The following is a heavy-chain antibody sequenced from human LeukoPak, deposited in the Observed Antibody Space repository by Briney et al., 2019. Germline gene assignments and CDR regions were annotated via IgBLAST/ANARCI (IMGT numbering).Heavy chain of an antibody. CDR2: ITNDGSST. J-gene: IGHJ4*02. CDR1: GLTFSSHW. Sequence: PGGSLRLSCAASGLTFSSHWMHWVRQAPGKGLVWVSRITNDGSSTTYADSVKGRFTISRDNAKNMLYLQVNSLRAEDTAVYYCARSRSGNSSGWYVDYWGQGTLVTVSS. V-gene: IGHV3-74*01. CDR3: ARSRSGNSSGWYVDY. D-gene: IGHD6-19*01.